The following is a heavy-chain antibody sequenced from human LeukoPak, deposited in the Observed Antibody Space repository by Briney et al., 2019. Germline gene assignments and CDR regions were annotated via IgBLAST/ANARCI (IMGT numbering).Heavy chain of an antibody. CDR2: ISASGGST. V-gene: IGHV3-23*01. J-gene: IGHJ4*02. Sequence: GGSLRLSCAVSGFTFSTYGMSWVRQAPGKGLEWVSAISASGGSTYYADSVKGRFTISRDNSKNTLHLQMNCLRAEATAVYYCATGGRGSYSEFAYWGQGTLVTVSS. CDR1: GFTFSTYG. D-gene: IGHD1-26*01. CDR3: ATGGRGSYSEFAY.